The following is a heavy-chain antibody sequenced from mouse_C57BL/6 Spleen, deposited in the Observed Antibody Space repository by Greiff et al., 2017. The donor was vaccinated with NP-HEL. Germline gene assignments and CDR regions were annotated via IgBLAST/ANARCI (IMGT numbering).Heavy chain of an antibody. CDR1: GYTFTDYY. CDR3: ARCDYGYNDY. Sequence: VQLQQSGPELVKPGASVKISCKASGYTFTDYYMNWVKQSHGKSLEWIGDINPNNGGTSYNQKFKGKATLTVDKSSSTAYMELRSLTSEDSAVYYCARCDYGYNDYWGQGTTLTVSS. V-gene: IGHV1-26*01. D-gene: IGHD2-2*01. J-gene: IGHJ2*01. CDR2: INPNNGGT.